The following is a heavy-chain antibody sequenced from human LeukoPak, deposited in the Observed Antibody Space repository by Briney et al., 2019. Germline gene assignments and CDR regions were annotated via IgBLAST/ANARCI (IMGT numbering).Heavy chain of an antibody. Sequence: GGSLRLSCAASGFTFDDYGMSWVRQAPGKGLEWVSGINWNGGSTGYADSVKGRFTISRDNAKNSLHLQMNSLRAEDTALYYCARDGGYGSGSYTDYWGQGTLVTVSS. V-gene: IGHV3-20*04. D-gene: IGHD3-10*01. CDR3: ARDGGYGSGSYTDY. CDR2: INWNGGST. J-gene: IGHJ4*02. CDR1: GFTFDDYG.